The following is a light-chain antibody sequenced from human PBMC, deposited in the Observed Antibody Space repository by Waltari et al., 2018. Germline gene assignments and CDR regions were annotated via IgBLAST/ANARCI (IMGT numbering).Light chain of an antibody. Sequence: EIVLTQSPGTLSLSPGERATLSCRASQSVNNNYLAWYQQKPGQAPRLLIYGASTRATGNPDRFRGSGSGTDFTLTISRLEPEDFAAYYCQQYATSPEAFGGGTKVDIK. CDR2: GAS. CDR1: QSVNNNY. CDR3: QQYATSPEA. V-gene: IGKV3-20*01. J-gene: IGKJ4*01.